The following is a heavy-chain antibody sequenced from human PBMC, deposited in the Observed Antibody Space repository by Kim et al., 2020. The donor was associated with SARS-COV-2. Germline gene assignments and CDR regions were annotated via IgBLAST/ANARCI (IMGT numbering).Heavy chain of an antibody. J-gene: IGHJ3*02. D-gene: IGHD3-9*01. V-gene: IGHV4-4*07. CDR1: GGSISTYY. CDR3: AGWGEFLTGDKDDAFDI. CDR2: IYTSGST. Sequence: SETLSLTCTVTGGSISTYYWSWIRQPAGKGLEWIGRIYTSGSTNYNPSLKSRVTMSVNTSKNQFSLKLSSGTAADTAGYYCAGWGEFLTGDKDDAFDIWG.